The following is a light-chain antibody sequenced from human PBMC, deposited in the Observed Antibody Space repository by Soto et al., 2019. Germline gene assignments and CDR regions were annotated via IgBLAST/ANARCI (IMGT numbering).Light chain of an antibody. CDR3: QQHGSSPFT. V-gene: IGKV3-20*01. CDR2: VAS. J-gene: IGKJ3*01. Sequence: EIVLTQSPGTLSLSPWARATLSCRASQSVTSTYLAWYQQKPDQAPRLLIYVASTRATGIPDMFSATGSGTDFPLSISTLEPEDYAVYYCQQHGSSPFTFGPGTKGEIK. CDR1: QSVTSTY.